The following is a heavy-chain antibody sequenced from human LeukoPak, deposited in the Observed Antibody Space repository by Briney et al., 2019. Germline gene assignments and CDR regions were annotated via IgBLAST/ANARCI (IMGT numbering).Heavy chain of an antibody. CDR3: TTLYYYDSSGYPVDY. Sequence: GGSLRLSCAASGFTFSNAWMSWVRQAPGKGLEWVGRIKSKTDGGTTGYAAPVKGRFTISRDDSKNTLYLQMNSLKTEDTAVYYCTTLYYYDSSGYPVDYWGQGTLVTVSS. CDR1: GFTFSNAW. V-gene: IGHV3-15*01. D-gene: IGHD3-22*01. CDR2: IKSKTDGGTT. J-gene: IGHJ4*02.